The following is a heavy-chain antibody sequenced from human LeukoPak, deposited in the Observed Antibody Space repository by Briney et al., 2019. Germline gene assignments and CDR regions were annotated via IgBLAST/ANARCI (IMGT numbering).Heavy chain of an antibody. CDR2: ISPSGDIT. CDR1: GFTFSKHG. Sequence: GGSLRLSCVVSGFTFSKHGMNWVRQAPGKGLEWVSGISPSGDITYYADSVKGRFTISRDNSKNTLYLEVISLTAEDTAVYYCAKDDAWLRFGEWSQGTLVTVSS. V-gene: IGHV3-23*01. J-gene: IGHJ4*02. CDR3: AKDDAWLRFGE. D-gene: IGHD3-10*01.